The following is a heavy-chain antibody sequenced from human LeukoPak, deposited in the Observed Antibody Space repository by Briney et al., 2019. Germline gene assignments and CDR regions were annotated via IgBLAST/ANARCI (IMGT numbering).Heavy chain of an antibody. V-gene: IGHV4-39*01. D-gene: IGHD2-2*01. Sequence: SETLSLTCTVSGGSISSSSYYWGWIRQPPGKGLEWIGSSYYSGSTYYNPSLKSRVTISVDTSKNQFSLKLSSVTAADTAVYYCARALQDIVVVPAAAFDYWGQGTLVTVSS. CDR2: SYYSGST. CDR1: GGSISSSSYY. J-gene: IGHJ4*02. CDR3: ARALQDIVVVPAAAFDY.